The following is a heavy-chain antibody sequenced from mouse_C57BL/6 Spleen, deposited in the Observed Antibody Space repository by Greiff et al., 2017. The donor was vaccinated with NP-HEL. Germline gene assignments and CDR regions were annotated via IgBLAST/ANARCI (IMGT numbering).Heavy chain of an antibody. J-gene: IGHJ1*03. CDR2: IYPSDSET. V-gene: IGHV1-61*01. Sequence: VQLQQPGAELVRPGSSVKLSCKASGYTFTSYWMDWVKQRPGQGLEWIGNIYPSDSETHYNQQFKDKATLTVDKSSSTAYMQLSSLTSEDSAVYYCARGGGYDGIGWYFDVWGTGTTVTVSS. CDR1: GYTFTSYW. D-gene: IGHD2-2*01. CDR3: ARGGGYDGIGWYFDV.